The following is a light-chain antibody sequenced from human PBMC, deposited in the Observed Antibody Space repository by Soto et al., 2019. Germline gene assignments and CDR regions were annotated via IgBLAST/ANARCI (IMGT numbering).Light chain of an antibody. CDR1: STDFVSYNR. CDR2: EAS. CDR3: SLYTSENTCV. J-gene: IGLJ1*01. Sequence: QSALTQPPSVSGSPGQSVTISCTGTSTDFVSYNRVSWCQQPPGTAPKLIIYEASNRPSGVPDRFSGSKSGNTASLTISGLQAADEADYYCSLYTSENTCVFGTGTKVTVL. V-gene: IGLV2-18*01.